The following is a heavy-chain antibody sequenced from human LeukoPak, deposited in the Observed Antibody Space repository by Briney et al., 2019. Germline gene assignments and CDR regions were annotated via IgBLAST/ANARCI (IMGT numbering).Heavy chain of an antibody. CDR1: GGSISSYY. Sequence: SETLSLTCTVSGGSISSYYWSWIRQPPGKGLEWIGYIYYSGSTNYNPSLKRRVTISVDTSKNQFSLKLSSVTAADTAVYYCARVWAARPHGDAFDIWGQGTMVTVSS. CDR3: ARVWAARPHGDAFDI. J-gene: IGHJ3*02. V-gene: IGHV4-59*01. CDR2: IYYSGST. D-gene: IGHD6-6*01.